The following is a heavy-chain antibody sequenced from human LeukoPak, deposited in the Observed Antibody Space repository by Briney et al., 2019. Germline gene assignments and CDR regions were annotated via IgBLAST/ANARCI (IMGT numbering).Heavy chain of an antibody. CDR2: INHSGST. CDR3: ARGGPHAYYDFWSGYSVGNLFDY. CDR1: GGSFSGYY. D-gene: IGHD3-3*01. V-gene: IGHV4-34*01. J-gene: IGHJ4*02. Sequence: SETLSLTCAVYGGSFSGYYWSWIRQPPGKGLEWIGEINHSGSTNYNPSLKSRVTISVDTSKNQFSLKLSSVTAADTAVYYCARGGPHAYYDFWSGYSVGNLFDYWGQGTLVTVSS.